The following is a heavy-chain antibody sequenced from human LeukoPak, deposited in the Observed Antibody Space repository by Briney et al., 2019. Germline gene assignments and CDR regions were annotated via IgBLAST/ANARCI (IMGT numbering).Heavy chain of an antibody. CDR1: GGSFSGYY. CDR2: INHSGST. D-gene: IGHD3-22*01. J-gene: IGHJ3*02. CDR3: ARPRIYYYDSSGYGNLIDAFDI. Sequence: SETLSLTCAVYGGSFSGYYWSWIRQPPGKGLEWIGEINHSGSTNYNPSLKSRVTISVDTSKNQFSLKLSSVTAADTAVYYCARPRIYYYDSSGYGNLIDAFDIWGQGTMVTVSS. V-gene: IGHV4-34*01.